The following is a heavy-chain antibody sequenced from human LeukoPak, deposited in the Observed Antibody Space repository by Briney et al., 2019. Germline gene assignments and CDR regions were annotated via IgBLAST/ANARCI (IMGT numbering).Heavy chain of an antibody. D-gene: IGHD2-21*01. CDR2: IYTSGST. CDR3: ARSAPYCGGDCYDLY. CDR1: GGSISSYY. Sequence: PSETLSLTCTVSGGSISSYYWSWIRQPAGKGLEWIGRIYTSGSTNYNPSLKSRVTMSVDTSTNQFSLKLSSVTAADTAVYYCARSAPYCGGDCYDLYWGQGTLVTVSS. V-gene: IGHV4-4*07. J-gene: IGHJ4*02.